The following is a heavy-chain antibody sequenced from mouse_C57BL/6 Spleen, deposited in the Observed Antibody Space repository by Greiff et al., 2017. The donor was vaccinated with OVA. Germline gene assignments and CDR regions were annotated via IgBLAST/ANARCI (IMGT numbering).Heavy chain of an antibody. Sequence: QVQLQQSGPGLVAPSQSLSITCTVSGFSLTSYGVDWVRQSPGKGLEWLGVIWGVGSTNYNSALKSRLSISKDNSKSQVFLKMNSLQTDDTAMYYCASNHYGNYGWFAYWGQGTLVTVSA. CDR2: IWGVGST. J-gene: IGHJ3*01. CDR1: GFSLTSYG. CDR3: ASNHYGNYGWFAY. V-gene: IGHV2-6*01. D-gene: IGHD2-1*01.